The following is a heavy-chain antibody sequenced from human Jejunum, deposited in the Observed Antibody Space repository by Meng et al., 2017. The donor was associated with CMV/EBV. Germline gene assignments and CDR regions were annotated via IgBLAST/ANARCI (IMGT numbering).Heavy chain of an antibody. J-gene: IGHJ5*02. CDR2: IWGDGSEK. CDR1: GFTFSKFG. CDR3: AKGGSGSYDWFDP. Sequence: SGFTFSKFGMHWVRQAPGKGLEWVAVIWGDGSEKYYSDSVKGRFTIFRDNPRNTLYLQMNSLRPDDTARYFCAKGGSGSYDWFDPWGQGTLVTVSS. D-gene: IGHD1-26*01. V-gene: IGHV3-33*03.